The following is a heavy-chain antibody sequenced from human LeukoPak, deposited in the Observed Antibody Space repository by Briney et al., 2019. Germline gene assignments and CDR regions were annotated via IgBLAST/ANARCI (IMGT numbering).Heavy chain of an antibody. J-gene: IGHJ4*02. Sequence: GASVKVSCKASGYTFTSNYIHWVRQAPGQGLEWMGMIYPRDGSTSYAQKLQGRVTMTTDTSTSTAYMELRSLRSDDTAVYYCARDLSYYDFWSGLGPAAAGPFDYWGQGTLVTVSS. V-gene: IGHV1-46*01. D-gene: IGHD3-3*01. CDR1: GYTFTSNY. CDR2: IYPRDGST. CDR3: ARDLSYYDFWSGLGPAAAGPFDY.